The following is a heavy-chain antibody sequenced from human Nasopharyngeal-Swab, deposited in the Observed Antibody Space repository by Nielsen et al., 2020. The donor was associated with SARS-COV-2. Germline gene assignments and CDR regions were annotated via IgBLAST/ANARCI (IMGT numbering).Heavy chain of an antibody. Sequence: SVKVSCKASGGTFSSHAISWVRQAPGQGLEWMGGIIPIFGTANYAQKFQGRVTITADESTSTAYMELSSLRSEDTAVYYCARAGYCSSTSCDTTDYWGQGTLVTVSS. J-gene: IGHJ4*02. V-gene: IGHV1-69*13. CDR3: ARAGYCSSTSCDTTDY. D-gene: IGHD2-2*02. CDR2: IIPIFGTA. CDR1: GGTFSSHA.